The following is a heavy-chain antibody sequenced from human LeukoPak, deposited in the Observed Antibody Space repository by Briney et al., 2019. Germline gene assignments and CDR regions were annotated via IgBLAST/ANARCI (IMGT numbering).Heavy chain of an antibody. CDR1: GFTFSSYA. J-gene: IGHJ4*02. CDR2: ISGSGGST. Sequence: SGGSLRLSCAASGFTFSSYAMSWVRQAPGKGLEWVSAISGSGGSTYYADSVKGRFTISRDNSKNTLYLQMNSLRAEDTAVYYCAKDLGDGYSYVSAPLFDWGQGTLVTVSS. V-gene: IGHV3-23*01. CDR3: AKDLGDGYSYVSAPLFD. D-gene: IGHD5-24*01.